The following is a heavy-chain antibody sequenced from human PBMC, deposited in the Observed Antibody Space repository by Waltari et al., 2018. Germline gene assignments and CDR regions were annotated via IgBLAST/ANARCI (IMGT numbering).Heavy chain of an antibody. CDR3: ARLPLLYSYGQVEEKRRDY. J-gene: IGHJ4*02. Sequence: QVQLQESGPGLVKPSETLSLTCTVSGGSISSYYWSWIRQPPGKGLEWIGYIYSSGSTNYNPSLKSRVTISVDTSKNQFSLKLSSVTAADTAVYYCARLPLLYSYGQVEEKRRDYWGQGTLVTVSS. CDR2: IYSSGST. D-gene: IGHD5-18*01. V-gene: IGHV4-59*08. CDR1: GGSISSYY.